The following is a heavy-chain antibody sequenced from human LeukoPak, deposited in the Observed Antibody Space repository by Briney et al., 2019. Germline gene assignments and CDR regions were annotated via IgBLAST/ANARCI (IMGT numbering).Heavy chain of an antibody. Sequence: GGSLRLSCAASGFTFSSYGIHWVRQAPGKGLEWVAVISHDGSNKYYGDSVKGRFTISRDNSENTLYLQMNSLRAEDTAVYYCARDLGQYYDTSDNWFDPWGQGTLVTVSS. J-gene: IGHJ5*02. V-gene: IGHV3-30*03. D-gene: IGHD3-22*01. CDR1: GFTFSSYG. CDR3: ARDLGQYYDTSDNWFDP. CDR2: ISHDGSNK.